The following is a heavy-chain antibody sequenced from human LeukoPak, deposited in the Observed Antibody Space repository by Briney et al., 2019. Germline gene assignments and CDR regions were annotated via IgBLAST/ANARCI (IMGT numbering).Heavy chain of an antibody. CDR1: GFTFSSYA. CDR3: AREDIDAFDI. J-gene: IGHJ3*02. Sequence: PGGSLRLSCAASGFTFSSYAMHWVRQAPGKGLEYVSAISSNGGSTYYANSVKGRFTISRDNSKNTLYLQMGSLRAEDVAVYYCAREDIDAFDIWGQGTMVTVSS. CDR2: ISSNGGST. D-gene: IGHD2-15*01. V-gene: IGHV3-64*01.